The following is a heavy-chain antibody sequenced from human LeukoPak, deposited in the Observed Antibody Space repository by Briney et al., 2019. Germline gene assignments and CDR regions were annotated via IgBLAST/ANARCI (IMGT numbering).Heavy chain of an antibody. Sequence: SETLSLTCAVYGGSFSGYYWSWIRQPPGKGLEWIGEINHSGSTNYNPSLKSRVTISVDTSKNQFSLKLSSVTAADAAVYYCARGYRYCSSTSCYNRAFDIWGQGTIVTVSS. CDR2: INHSGST. D-gene: IGHD2-2*02. CDR1: GGSFSGYY. J-gene: IGHJ3*02. V-gene: IGHV4-34*01. CDR3: ARGYRYCSSTSCYNRAFDI.